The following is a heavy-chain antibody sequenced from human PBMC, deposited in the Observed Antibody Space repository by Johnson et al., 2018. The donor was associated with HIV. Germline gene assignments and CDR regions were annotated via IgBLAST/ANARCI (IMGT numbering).Heavy chain of an antibody. CDR3: ARAIVGNIVAFDV. Sequence: VHLVESGGGLVQPGGSLRLSCAASGFTFSNYWMHWVRRAPGKGLVWVSRINTGGSSTSYADSVKGRFTISRDNAKNTVFLQMNSLRAEDTAVYYCARAIVGNIVAFDVWGQGTMVTVSS. J-gene: IGHJ3*01. V-gene: IGHV3-74*02. CDR1: GFTFSNYW. CDR2: INTGGSST. D-gene: IGHD1-26*01.